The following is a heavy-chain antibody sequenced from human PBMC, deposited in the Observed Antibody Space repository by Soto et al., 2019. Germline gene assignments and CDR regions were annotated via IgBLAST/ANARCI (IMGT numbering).Heavy chain of an antibody. Sequence: QVQLVQSGAEVKKPGSSVKVSCKASGGTVSNSAISWLRQAPGQGLEWMGGIIPIFGPATYSQKFQDRVTITADASTGTGYMELSSLTSEDTAVYFCGRGSSGTKVDYWGQGTLVTVSS. CDR2: IIPIFGPA. D-gene: IGHD6-25*01. J-gene: IGHJ4*02. CDR3: GRGSSGTKVDY. V-gene: IGHV1-69*01. CDR1: GGTVSNSA.